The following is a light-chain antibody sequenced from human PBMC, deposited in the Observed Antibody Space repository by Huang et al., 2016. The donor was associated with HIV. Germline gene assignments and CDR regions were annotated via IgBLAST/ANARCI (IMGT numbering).Light chain of an antibody. Sequence: EIVLTQSPVTLSMSPGQRATLSCRASQNINTYLAWYQHKPGQAPRLLIYDASNRATGIPARFSGSGSGTDFTLTISSLEPEDFVVYFCQQRSSWPLTFGGGTTIEIK. CDR1: QNINTY. CDR3: QQRSSWPLT. J-gene: IGKJ4*01. CDR2: DAS. V-gene: IGKV3-11*01.